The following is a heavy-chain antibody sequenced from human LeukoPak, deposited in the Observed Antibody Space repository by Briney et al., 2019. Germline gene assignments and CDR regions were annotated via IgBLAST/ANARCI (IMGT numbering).Heavy chain of an antibody. V-gene: IGHV3-7*01. D-gene: IGHD1-1*01. CDR1: KFTFSSYG. J-gene: IGHJ4*02. CDR2: IKEDGSEK. CDR3: ARDLDGPFDY. Sequence: GGSLRLSCAASKFTFSSYGMHWVRQAPGKGLEWVANIKEDGSEKYYVDSVKGRFTISRDNAKNSLYLQMNSLRAEDTAVYYCARDLDGPFDYWGQGTLVTVSS.